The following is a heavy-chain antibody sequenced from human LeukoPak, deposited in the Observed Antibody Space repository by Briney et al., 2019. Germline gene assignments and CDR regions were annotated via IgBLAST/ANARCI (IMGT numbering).Heavy chain of an antibody. CDR3: ARQRNSGLDY. CDR1: GYSFTTYW. CDR2: IYPADSDT. V-gene: IGHV5-51*01. D-gene: IGHD1-14*01. Sequence: GESLKISCKASGYSFTTYWIGWVRQTPGKGLEWMGIIYPADSDTRYRPSFQGQVTISADKSITTAYLQWSSLKASDTAMYYCARQRNSGLDYWGQGTLVTVSS. J-gene: IGHJ4*02.